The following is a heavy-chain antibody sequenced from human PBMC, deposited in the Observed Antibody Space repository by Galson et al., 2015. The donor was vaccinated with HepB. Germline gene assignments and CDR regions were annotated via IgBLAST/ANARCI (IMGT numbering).Heavy chain of an antibody. V-gene: IGHV3-74*01. CDR3: ASSVAYYYFGMDV. Sequence: SLRLSCAASGFTFSKYWMYWVRQAPGKGLVWVSRINSDGSSTTYADSVKGRFTVSRDNAKNTLYLQMNSLRVEDTAVYYCASSVAYYYFGMDVWGEGTTVTVSS. D-gene: IGHD4-23*01. J-gene: IGHJ6*04. CDR1: GFTFSKYW. CDR2: INSDGSST.